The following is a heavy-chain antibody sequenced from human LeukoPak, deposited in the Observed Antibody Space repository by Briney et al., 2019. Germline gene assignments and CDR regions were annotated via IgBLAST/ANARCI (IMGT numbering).Heavy chain of an antibody. CDR3: AKDLRPNNDFYLGRFDT. CDR1: GFSFSTYG. J-gene: IGHJ5*02. CDR2: ISESGGST. V-gene: IGHV3-23*01. Sequence: GGSLRLSCAASGFSFSTYGMHWVRQAPGKGLEWVSGISESGGSTFYADSVKGRFTVSRDNAKNTLNLQMTSLRADDTAVYFCAKDLRPNNDFYLGRFDTWGQGTLVTVSS. D-gene: IGHD2-21*02.